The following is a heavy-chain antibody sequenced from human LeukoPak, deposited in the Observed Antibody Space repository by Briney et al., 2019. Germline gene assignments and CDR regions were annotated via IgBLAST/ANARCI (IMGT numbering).Heavy chain of an antibody. D-gene: IGHD2-21*01. Sequence: GGSLRLSCAASGFTLSSYAMSWVRQGPGKGLEWVSAISVSGNTYHADSVKGRFTISRDSSKNTLYLQMNSLRAGDAAVYYCARVSYYHHYSDYWGQGTLVTVSS. CDR3: ARVSYYHHYSDY. CDR2: ISVSGNT. V-gene: IGHV3-23*01. J-gene: IGHJ4*02. CDR1: GFTLSSYA.